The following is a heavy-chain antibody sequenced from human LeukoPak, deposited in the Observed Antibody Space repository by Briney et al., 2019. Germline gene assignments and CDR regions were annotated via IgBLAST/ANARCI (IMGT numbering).Heavy chain of an antibody. Sequence: ASVKVSCKASGYTFTNYGITWVRQAPGQGLEWMGWISGYGPNTNYAQKLQGRVSMTTDTSTSTVYMELRSLRSDDTAVYYCARGSSWFDYWGQGTLVTVSS. CDR3: ARGSSWFDY. V-gene: IGHV1-18*01. CDR2: ISGYGPNT. D-gene: IGHD6-13*01. J-gene: IGHJ4*02. CDR1: GYTFTNYG.